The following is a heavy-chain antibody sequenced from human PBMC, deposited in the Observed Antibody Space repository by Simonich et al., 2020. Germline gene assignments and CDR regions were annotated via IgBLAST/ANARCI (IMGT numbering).Heavy chain of an antibody. CDR1: GGSFSGYY. J-gene: IGHJ4*02. D-gene: IGHD1-26*01. CDR3: ARGLIGGSYYY. CDR2: INHSEST. Sequence: QVQLQQWGAGLLKPSETLSLTCAVYGGSFSGYYWSWIRQPPGKGLAWIGEINHSESTNYNPSLKSRVTISVDTSKNQFSLKRSSVTAADTAVYYCARGLIGGSYYYWGQGTLVTVSS. V-gene: IGHV4-34*01.